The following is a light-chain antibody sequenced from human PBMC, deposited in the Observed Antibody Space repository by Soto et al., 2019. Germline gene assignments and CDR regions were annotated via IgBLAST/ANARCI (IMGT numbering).Light chain of an antibody. CDR2: DVS. CDR1: SSDVGAYNY. Sequence: QSALTQPASVSGSPGQSITISCTGTSSDVGAYNYVSWYQQHPGKVPKLMIYDVSDRPSGVSNRFSGSKSGNTASLTLSGLQAEDEADYYCSSFTRSNSDVFGTGTKLTVL. V-gene: IGLV2-14*03. J-gene: IGLJ1*01. CDR3: SSFTRSNSDV.